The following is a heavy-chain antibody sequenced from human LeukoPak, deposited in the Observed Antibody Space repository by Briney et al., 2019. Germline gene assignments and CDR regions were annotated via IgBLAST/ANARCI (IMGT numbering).Heavy chain of an antibody. CDR3: VRHTTEYYNYGMDV. V-gene: IGHV3-74*01. D-gene: IGHD1-1*01. Sequence: PGGSLRLSCAASGFTFSSNWMHWVRQGPGKGLVWVSHINSGETSTNYADSVQGRFTISRDNAKNTLYLQMNSLRVEDTAVYYCVRHTTEYYNYGMDVWGQGTLVTVSS. CDR1: GFTFSSNW. CDR2: INSGETST. J-gene: IGHJ6*02.